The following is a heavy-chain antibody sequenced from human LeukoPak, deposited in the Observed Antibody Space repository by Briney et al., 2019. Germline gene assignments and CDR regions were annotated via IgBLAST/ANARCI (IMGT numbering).Heavy chain of an antibody. V-gene: IGHV5-51*01. Sequence: GESLKISCKGSGYSFTSYWIGWVRQMPGKGLEWMGIIYPGDSDTRYSPSFQGQVTISADKSVSTAYLQWSSLKASDTAMYYCARRRGSYYDSSGYPDYWGQGTLVTVSS. J-gene: IGHJ4*02. D-gene: IGHD3-22*01. CDR2: IYPGDSDT. CDR1: GYSFTSYW. CDR3: ARRRGSYYDSSGYPDY.